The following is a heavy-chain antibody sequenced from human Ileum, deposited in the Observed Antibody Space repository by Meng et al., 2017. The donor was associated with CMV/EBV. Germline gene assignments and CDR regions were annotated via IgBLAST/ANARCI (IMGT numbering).Heavy chain of an antibody. CDR3: AREGDSCYGMDV. D-gene: IGHD3-10*01. J-gene: IGHJ6*02. V-gene: IGHV3-21*01. CDR1: GFSFSSYN. CDR2: ISSGSSNV. Sequence: GESLKISCAASGFSFSSYNMNWVRQAPGKGLEWVSSISSGSSNVYYVDSVKGRFTISGDNAKNSLYLQMNSLRAEDTAVYYCAREGDSCYGMDVWGQGTTVTVSS.